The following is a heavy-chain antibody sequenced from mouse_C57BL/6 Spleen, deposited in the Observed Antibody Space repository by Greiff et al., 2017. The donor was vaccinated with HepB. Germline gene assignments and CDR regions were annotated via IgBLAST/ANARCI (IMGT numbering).Heavy chain of an antibody. V-gene: IGHV14-4*01. D-gene: IGHD4-1*01. J-gene: IGHJ3*01. CDR3: TTTGSGFAY. Sequence: EVQLQQSGAELVRPGASVKLSCTASGFNIKDDYMHWVKQRPEQGLEWIGWIDPENGDTEYASKFQGKATITADTSSNTAYMQLRRRTSEDTAVYYCTTTGSGFAYWGQGTLVTVSA. CDR2: IDPENGDT. CDR1: GFNIKDDY.